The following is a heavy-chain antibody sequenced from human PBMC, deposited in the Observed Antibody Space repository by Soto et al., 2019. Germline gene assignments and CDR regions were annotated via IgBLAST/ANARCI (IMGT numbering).Heavy chain of an antibody. Sequence: SETLSLTCSVSGGSLSSYYWSWIRQPPGKGLEWIGYIYYTGSTNYNPSLKSRVTISVDTSKNQFSLKLSSVTAADTAVYYCARPNDSSGYYPLIYWGQGTPVTVSS. CDR1: GGSLSSYY. CDR2: IYYTGST. J-gene: IGHJ4*02. CDR3: ARPNDSSGYYPLIY. D-gene: IGHD3-22*01. V-gene: IGHV4-59*01.